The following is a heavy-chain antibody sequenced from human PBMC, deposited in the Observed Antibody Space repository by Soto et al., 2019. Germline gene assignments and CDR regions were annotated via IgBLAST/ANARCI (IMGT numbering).Heavy chain of an antibody. Sequence: QVQLVQSGAEVKRPGSSVKVSCKASGDTFNFYSINWVRQAPGVGLEWVGRVNPILSMSNYAQRFQGRVTMTADKXTSTAYMDLRSLRSEDTAIYYCASSYGSGYRAFDYWGQGALVTVSS. V-gene: IGHV1-69*02. D-gene: IGHD3-10*01. CDR2: VNPILSMS. CDR3: ASSYGSGYRAFDY. J-gene: IGHJ4*02. CDR1: GDTFNFYS.